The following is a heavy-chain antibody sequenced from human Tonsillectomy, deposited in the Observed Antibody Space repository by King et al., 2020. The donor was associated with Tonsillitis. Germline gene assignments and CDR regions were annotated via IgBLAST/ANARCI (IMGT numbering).Heavy chain of an antibody. CDR2: IYHSGST. CDR1: GYSIRTAYY. CDR3: ARDRLGSSATVDY. Sequence: VQLQESGPGLVKPSETLSLTCAVSGYSIRTAYYWGWIRQPPGKGLEWIGSIYHSGSTYYSPSLKSRVTISVDTSKNQFSLKLSSVTAADTGVYYCARDRLGSSATVDYWGQGTLVTVSS. D-gene: IGHD2-2*01. J-gene: IGHJ4*02. V-gene: IGHV4-38-2*01.